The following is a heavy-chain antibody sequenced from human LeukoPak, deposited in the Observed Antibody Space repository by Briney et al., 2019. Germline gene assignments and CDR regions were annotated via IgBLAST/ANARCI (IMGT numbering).Heavy chain of an antibody. V-gene: IGHV1-18*03. J-gene: IGHJ5*02. D-gene: IGHD3-3*01. CDR1: GYTFTSYG. Sequence: ASVKVSCKASGYTFTSYGISWVRQAPGQGLEWMGWISAYNGNTNYAQKLQGRITMTTDTSTSTAYMELRSLRSDDMAVYYCARDHAGGYDFSNWFDPWGQGTLVTVSS. CDR2: ISAYNGNT. CDR3: ARDHAGGYDFSNWFDP.